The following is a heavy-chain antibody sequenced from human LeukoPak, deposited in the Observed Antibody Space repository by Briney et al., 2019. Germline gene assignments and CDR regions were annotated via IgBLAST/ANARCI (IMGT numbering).Heavy chain of an antibody. D-gene: IGHD4-17*01. CDR3: ARVVSVTRFDY. V-gene: IGHV3-7*01. Sequence: GGSLRLSCAASGFTFSNSWMNWVRQAPGKGLEGVANIKQDGSEKSYVDSVKGRFTISRDNAKNSLYLQMNSLRAEDTAVYYCARVVSVTRFDYWGQGTLVTVSS. J-gene: IGHJ4*02. CDR2: IKQDGSEK. CDR1: GFTFSNSW.